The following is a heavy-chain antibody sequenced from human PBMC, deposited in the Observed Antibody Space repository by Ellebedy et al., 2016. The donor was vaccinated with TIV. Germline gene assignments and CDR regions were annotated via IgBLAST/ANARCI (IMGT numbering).Heavy chain of an antibody. J-gene: IGHJ6*02. Sequence: GGSLRLSCAVSGFSFSSYWMSWARQAPGKGLEWVANIRQDGSKNYVDSVKGRFTISRYNAQNSLYLQMNSLRVEDTAVYFCARDGAYGDYAPGQYGMDVWGQGTTVIVS. D-gene: IGHD4-17*01. CDR2: IRQDGSK. CDR1: GFSFSSYW. V-gene: IGHV3-7*03. CDR3: ARDGAYGDYAPGQYGMDV.